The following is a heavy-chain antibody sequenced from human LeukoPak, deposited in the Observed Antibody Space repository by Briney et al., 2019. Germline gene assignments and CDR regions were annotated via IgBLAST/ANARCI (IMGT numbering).Heavy chain of an antibody. Sequence: GGSLRLSCAASGFTFSSYEMNWVRQAPGKGLEWVSYISSSGSIIYYADSVKGRFTISRDSAKNSLYLQMNSLRAEDTAVYYCARDNSWYSSGWYFDYWGQGTLVTVSS. CDR2: ISSSGSII. V-gene: IGHV3-48*03. J-gene: IGHJ4*02. D-gene: IGHD6-19*01. CDR1: GFTFSSYE. CDR3: ARDNSWYSSGWYFDY.